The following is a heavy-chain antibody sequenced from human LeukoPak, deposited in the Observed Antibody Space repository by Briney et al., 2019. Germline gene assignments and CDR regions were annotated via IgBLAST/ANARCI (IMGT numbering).Heavy chain of an antibody. Sequence: SGPLSLTFAVYGGSFSCYYWSWVRQPPGKGLEGIGEINHSGSTNYNPSLKSRVTISVDTSKNQFSLKLSSVAAADTAVYYCARRRIAVAGRVGFDYWGQGTLLTVSS. V-gene: IGHV4-34*01. D-gene: IGHD6-19*01. CDR3: ARRRIAVAGRVGFDY. CDR1: GGSFSCYY. J-gene: IGHJ4*02. CDR2: INHSGST.